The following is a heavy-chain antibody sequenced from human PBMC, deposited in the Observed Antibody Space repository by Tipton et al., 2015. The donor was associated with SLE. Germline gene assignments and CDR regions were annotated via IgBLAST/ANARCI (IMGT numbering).Heavy chain of an antibody. D-gene: IGHD1-14*01. V-gene: IGHV1-46*01. CDR2: INPSGGNT. Sequence: QVQLVQSGPEVKKPGASVKVSCKASGYTFTNYYMHWVRQAPGQGLEWMGIINPSGGNTSYAQKFQGRVTMTRDTSTSTAFMELTSLTSEDTAVYFCARGSELHSYPPFFDSWGQGTLVTVSS. CDR1: GYTFTNYY. CDR3: ARGSELHSYPPFFDS. J-gene: IGHJ4*02.